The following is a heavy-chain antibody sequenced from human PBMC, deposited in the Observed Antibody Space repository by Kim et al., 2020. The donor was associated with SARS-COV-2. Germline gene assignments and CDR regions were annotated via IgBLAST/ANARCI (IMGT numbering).Heavy chain of an antibody. CDR3: TTSLFAKGYPQWLVEGDY. V-gene: IGHV3-15*01. D-gene: IGHD6-19*01. CDR2: IKSKTDGGTT. J-gene: IGHJ4*02. CDR1: GFTFSNAW. Sequence: GGSLRLSCAASGFTFSNAWMSWVRQAPGKGLEWVGRIKSKTDGGTTDYAAPVXGRFTISRDDSKNTLYLQMNSLKTEDTAVYYCTTSLFAKGYPQWLVEGDYXGQGTLVTVSS.